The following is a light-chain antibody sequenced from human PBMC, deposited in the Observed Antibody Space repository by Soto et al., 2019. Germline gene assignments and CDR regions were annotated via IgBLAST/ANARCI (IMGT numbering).Light chain of an antibody. CDR3: QQYGTSPRT. V-gene: IGKV3-20*01. J-gene: IGKJ1*01. Sequence: EIVLTQSAATLSVSPGERATLSCRASESVSSNLAWYQQRPGQAPRLVIYGASTRATGIPARFSGGGSGTDFTLSISRLEPEDFAMYYCQQYGTSPRTFGQGTKVDIK. CDR1: ESVSSN. CDR2: GAS.